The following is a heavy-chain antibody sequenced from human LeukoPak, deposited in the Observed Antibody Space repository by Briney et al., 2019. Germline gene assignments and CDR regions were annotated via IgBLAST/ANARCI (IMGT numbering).Heavy chain of an antibody. V-gene: IGHV4-4*07. D-gene: IGHD1-1*01. Sequence: SETLSLTCTVSGGSISSYYWSWIRQPAGKGLEWIGRIYTTGSTYYNPSLKSRVTMSVDTSKNQFSLKLSSVTAADTAVYYYARLQLWEYYFDYWGQGTLVTVSS. CDR1: GGSISSYY. CDR2: IYTTGST. J-gene: IGHJ4*02. CDR3: ARLQLWEYYFDY.